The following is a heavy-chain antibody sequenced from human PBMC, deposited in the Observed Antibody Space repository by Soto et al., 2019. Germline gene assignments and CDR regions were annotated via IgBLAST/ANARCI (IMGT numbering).Heavy chain of an antibody. V-gene: IGHV4-34*01. CDR2: INHTGST. CDR3: AREANSGYYLRAFDI. J-gene: IGHJ3*02. D-gene: IGHD3-22*01. Sequence: SETLSPTRAVYGGSFRGYYWSWIRQPPGKGLEWIGEINHTGSTNYNPSLKSRVTVSVDTSKNQFSLKLSSVTAADTAVYYCAREANSGYYLRAFDIWGQGTMVT. CDR1: GGSFRGYY.